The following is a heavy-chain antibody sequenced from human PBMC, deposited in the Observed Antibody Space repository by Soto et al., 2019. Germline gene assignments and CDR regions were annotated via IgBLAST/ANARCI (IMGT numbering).Heavy chain of an antibody. CDR1: CFTFSNYG. V-gene: IGHV3-33*01. D-gene: IGHD1-26*01. CDR2: IWHDGNNK. Sequence: PGGSLRLSCASSCFTFSNYGMHWVRQAPGKVLEWVAIIWHDGNNKYYADSVRGRFIISRDNSKNRLYLQMNSLRAEDTAVYYCASDLVGASDSYGLDVWGQGTPVTVSS. CDR3: ASDLVGASDSYGLDV. J-gene: IGHJ6*02.